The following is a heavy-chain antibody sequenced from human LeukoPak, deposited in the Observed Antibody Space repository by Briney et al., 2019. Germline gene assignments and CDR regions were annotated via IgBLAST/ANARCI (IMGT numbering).Heavy chain of an antibody. D-gene: IGHD5-18*01. CDR3: ARDLPYVDTAMVSYYYYYMDA. Sequence: SETLSLTCTVSGGSISSYYWSWIRQPAGKGLEWIGRIYTSGSTNYNPSLKSRVTMSVDTSKNQFSLKLSSVTAADMAVYYCARDLPYVDTAMVSYYYYYMDAWGKGTTVTVSS. J-gene: IGHJ6*03. V-gene: IGHV4-4*07. CDR1: GGSISSYY. CDR2: IYTSGST.